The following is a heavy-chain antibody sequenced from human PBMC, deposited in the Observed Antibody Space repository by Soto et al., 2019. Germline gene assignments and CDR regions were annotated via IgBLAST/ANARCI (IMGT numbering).Heavy chain of an antibody. CDR3: ARGKAYYYDSSGYYYFDY. CDR2: ISSSSSYI. CDR1: GFTFSSYS. J-gene: IGHJ4*02. D-gene: IGHD3-22*01. Sequence: EVQLVESGGGLVKPGGSLRLSCAASGFTFSSYSMNWVRQAPGKGLEWVSSISSSSSYIYYADSVKGRFTISRDNAKNSLYLQMNRLRAEDTAVYYCARGKAYYYDSSGYYYFDYWGQGTLVTVSS. V-gene: IGHV3-21*01.